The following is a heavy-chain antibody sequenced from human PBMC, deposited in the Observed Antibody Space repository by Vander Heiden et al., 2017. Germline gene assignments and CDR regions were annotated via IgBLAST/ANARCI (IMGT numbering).Heavy chain of an antibody. V-gene: IGHV3-23*01. CDR3: AKEALLAGRPFDP. CDR1: GLTFSNYP. D-gene: IGHD2-15*01. J-gene: IGHJ5*02. CDR2: ISDSAGTT. Sequence: EVQLLESGGGLVQPGGSLRLSCAASGLTFSNYPMSWVGQAPGKGLEWVSAISDSAGTTYYADSVKGRFTISRDNSKNTLYLQVNSLRAEDTAVYYCAKEALLAGRPFDPWGQGTLVTVSS.